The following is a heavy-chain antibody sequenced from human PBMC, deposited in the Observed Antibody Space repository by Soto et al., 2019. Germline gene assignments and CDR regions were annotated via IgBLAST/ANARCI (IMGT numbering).Heavy chain of an antibody. CDR3: ASGIQLWLRRINNGYSG. J-gene: IGHJ4*02. Sequence: QVQLVQSGAEVKKPESSVKVSCKAPGGTFSTYAISWVRQAPGQGLEWMGGIIPMFGTANYAQRFQDRVTITADEATNTVYMELSSLRSEDTAVDFCASGIQLWLRRINNGYSGWGQGTLVTVSP. D-gene: IGHD5-18*01. CDR2: IIPMFGTA. CDR1: GGTFSTYA. V-gene: IGHV1-69*12.